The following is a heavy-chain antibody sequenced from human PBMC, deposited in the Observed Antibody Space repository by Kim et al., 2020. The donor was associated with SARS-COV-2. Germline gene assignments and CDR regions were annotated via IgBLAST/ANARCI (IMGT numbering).Heavy chain of an antibody. Sequence: GGSLRLSCVASGFIIRTYWMTWVRQPPGKGLEWVGNIKEDGSEAYYAYSVKGRFTISSDNAKNSLYLQMNSLRAEDTADYYCMRDPRTYWFQVTLVIVSS. CDR1: GFIIRTYW. V-gene: IGHV3-7*01. CDR3: MRDPRTY. J-gene: IGHJ4*02. CDR2: IKEDGSEA.